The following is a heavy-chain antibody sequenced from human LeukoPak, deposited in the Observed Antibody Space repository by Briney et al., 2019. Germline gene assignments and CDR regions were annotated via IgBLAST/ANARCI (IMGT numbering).Heavy chain of an antibody. CDR2: INHSGST. Sequence: SETLSLTCAVYGGSFSGCYWSWIRQPPGKGLEWIGEINHSGSTNYNPSLKSRVTISVDTSKNQFSLKLSSVTAADTAVYYCAIGGRYSYGCSVYWGQGTLVTVSS. D-gene: IGHD5-18*01. J-gene: IGHJ4*02. CDR3: AIGGRYSYGCSVY. V-gene: IGHV4-34*01. CDR1: GGSFSGCY.